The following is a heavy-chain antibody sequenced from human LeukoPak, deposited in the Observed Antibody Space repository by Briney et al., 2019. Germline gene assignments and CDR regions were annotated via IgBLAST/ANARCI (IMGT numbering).Heavy chain of an antibody. CDR3: ATPFLYGDWGSVRESFDI. CDR2: INPNSGGT. D-gene: IGHD4-17*01. Sequence: ASVKVSCKASAYTFTGYYMHWVRQAPGQGLEWMGWINPNSGGTNYAQKFQGKVTMTRDTSISTAYMELSRLRSDDTAVYYCATPFLYGDWGSVRESFDIWGQGTMVTVSS. V-gene: IGHV1-2*02. CDR1: AYTFTGYY. J-gene: IGHJ3*02.